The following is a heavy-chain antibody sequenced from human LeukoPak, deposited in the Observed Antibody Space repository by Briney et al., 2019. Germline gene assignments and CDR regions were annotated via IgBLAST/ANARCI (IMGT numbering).Heavy chain of an antibody. Sequence: SETLSLTCTVSGGSISSYYWSWVRQPPGKGLEWIGYIYYSGSTNYNPSLKSRVTISVDTSKNQFSLKLSSVTAADTAVYYCASLSGSQIDYWGQGTLVTVSS. CDR2: IYYSGST. CDR1: GGSISSYY. D-gene: IGHD3-10*01. J-gene: IGHJ4*02. V-gene: IGHV4-59*01. CDR3: ASLSGSQIDY.